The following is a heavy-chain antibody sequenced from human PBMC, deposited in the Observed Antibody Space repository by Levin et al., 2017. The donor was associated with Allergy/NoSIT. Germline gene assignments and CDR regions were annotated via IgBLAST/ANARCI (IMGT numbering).Heavy chain of an antibody. CDR3: AEGHYDSSGYFFAPFDS. CDR1: GFSFNNYG. D-gene: IGHD3-22*01. J-gene: IGHJ4*02. V-gene: IGHV3-23*01. CDR2: ISGAGAIT. Sequence: GGSLRLSCAASGFSFNNYGMNWIRQSPGRGLEWVSGISGAGAITYYADSVKGRFTISRDNSKNMLFLQMNSLTADDTAIYYCAEGHYDSSGYFFAPFDSWGQGTLVTVSS.